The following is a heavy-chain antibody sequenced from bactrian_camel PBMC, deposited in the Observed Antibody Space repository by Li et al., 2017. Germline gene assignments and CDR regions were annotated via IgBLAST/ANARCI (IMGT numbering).Heavy chain of an antibody. J-gene: IGHJ6*01. D-gene: IGHD2*01. Sequence: VQLVESGGGSVQAGGSLRLSCVGSGYTYSSYTNCMAWFRQAPGKEREGVATIVRDGSTRYADSVKGRFTISKDNAKKTLYLQMNSLKPEDTAMYYCAADPRFFYCSSGSSYPGRFGAEGQGTQVTVS. V-gene: IGHV3S55*01. CDR2: IVRDGST. CDR3: AADPRFFYCSSGSSYPGRFGA. CDR1: GYTYSSYT.